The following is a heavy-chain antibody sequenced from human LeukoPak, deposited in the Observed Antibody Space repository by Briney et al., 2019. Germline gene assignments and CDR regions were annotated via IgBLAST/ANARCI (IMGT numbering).Heavy chain of an antibody. J-gene: IGHJ1*01. D-gene: IGHD1-26*01. Sequence: GESLKISCKGSGYSFTSYWIGWVRQMPAKGLEWMGMIYPGDSDTRYSPSFEGQVTISADKYISAAYLQWSSLKASDTAMYYCARYSGSYSDYFQHWGQGTLVTVSS. CDR1: GYSFTSYW. CDR2: IYPGDSDT. V-gene: IGHV5-51*01. CDR3: ARYSGSYSDYFQH.